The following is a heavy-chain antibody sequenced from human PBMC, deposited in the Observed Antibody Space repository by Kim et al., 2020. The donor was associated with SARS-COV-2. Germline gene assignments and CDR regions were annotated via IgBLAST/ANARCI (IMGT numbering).Heavy chain of an antibody. J-gene: IGHJ6*02. CDR3: ATSTAARPLYYYYYGMDV. V-gene: IGHV4-30-2*04. D-gene: IGHD6-6*01. Sequence: KSRVTISVDTSKNQFSLKLSSVTAADTAVYYCATSTAARPLYYYYYGMDVWGQGTTVTVSS.